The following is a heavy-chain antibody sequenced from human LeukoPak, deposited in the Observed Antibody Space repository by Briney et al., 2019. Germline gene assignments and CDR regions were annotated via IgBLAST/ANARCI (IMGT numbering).Heavy chain of an antibody. D-gene: IGHD6-13*01. CDR1: GFSFSGYG. Sequence: GGSLRLSCVASGFSFSGYGMHWVRQPPGKGLEWVALIWYDGSNKYYADSVKGRFIISRDNSKNTLYLQMNSLRGEDTAVYYCAKDEAAAGTEGGDYWGQGTLVTVSS. V-gene: IGHV3-33*06. CDR3: AKDEAAAGTEGGDY. CDR2: IWYDGSNK. J-gene: IGHJ4*02.